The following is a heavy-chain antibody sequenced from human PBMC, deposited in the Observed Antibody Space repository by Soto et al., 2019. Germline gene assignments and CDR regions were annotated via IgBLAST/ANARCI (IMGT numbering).Heavy chain of an antibody. Sequence: GGSMRLSCAASGFTFSDYYMSWIRQAPGKGLEWVSYISSSGSTIYYADSVKGRFTISRDNAKNSLYLQMNSLRAEDTAVYYCARLRSAAAEAMWVWGKGTTVTVSS. D-gene: IGHD6-13*01. CDR1: GFTFSDYY. CDR3: ARLRSAAAEAMWV. CDR2: ISSSGSTI. J-gene: IGHJ6*04. V-gene: IGHV3-11*01.